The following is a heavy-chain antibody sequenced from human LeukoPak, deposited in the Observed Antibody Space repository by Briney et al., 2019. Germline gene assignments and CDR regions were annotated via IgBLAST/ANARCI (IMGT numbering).Heavy chain of an antibody. D-gene: IGHD2-2*02. V-gene: IGHV3-21*04. J-gene: IGHJ4*02. CDR2: ISTSGSYL. CDR3: ARLGFVVPAVIFDY. Sequence: GGSLRLSCAASGFTFSSYTINWVRQAPGKGLEWVSSISTSGSYLYYADSVKGRFTISRDNAKNSLYLQMNSLRAEDTAVYYCARLGFVVPAVIFDYWGQGTLVTVSS. CDR1: GFTFSSYT.